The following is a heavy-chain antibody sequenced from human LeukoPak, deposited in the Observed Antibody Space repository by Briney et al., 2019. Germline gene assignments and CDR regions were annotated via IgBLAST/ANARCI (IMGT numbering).Heavy chain of an antibody. Sequence: GESLRLSCTASGFIFSDYVMIWVRQAPGKGLEWVAGITASGDRTYYGDSVKGRFTVSRDNSKNTVYLQMNSLRVDDTAVYYCARRDIVVIVSASDYWGQGTLVTVSS. D-gene: IGHD2-15*01. J-gene: IGHJ4*02. CDR3: ARRDIVVIVSASDY. CDR2: ITASGDRT. V-gene: IGHV3-23*01. CDR1: GFIFSDYV.